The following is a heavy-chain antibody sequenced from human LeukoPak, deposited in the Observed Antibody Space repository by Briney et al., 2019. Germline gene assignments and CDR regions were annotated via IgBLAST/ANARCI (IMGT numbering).Heavy chain of an antibody. D-gene: IGHD6-13*01. CDR3: ARGVSSSWSDAFDI. CDR1: GFTFSSYG. J-gene: IGHJ3*02. Sequence: PGGSLRLSCAASGFTFSSYGMHWVRQAPGKGLEWVAVISYDGSNKYYADSVKGRFTISRDNSKNTLYLQMNSLRAEDTAVYYCARGVSSSWSDAFDIWGQGTMVTVSS. V-gene: IGHV3-30*03. CDR2: ISYDGSNK.